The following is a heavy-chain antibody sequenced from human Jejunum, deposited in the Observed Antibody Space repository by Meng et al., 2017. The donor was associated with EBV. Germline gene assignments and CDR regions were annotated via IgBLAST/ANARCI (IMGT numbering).Heavy chain of an antibody. CDR1: SFSFSGCW. V-gene: IGHV3-74*01. CDR2: INGDGSRT. J-gene: IGHJ4*02. CDR3: AKDRNYYIDY. Sequence: VEAGGGLIPPGWALQLSCAAFSFSFSGCWMYWVRQVPGKGMVWISRINGDGSRTTYADSVKDRFTISRDNAKNTLYLQMNSLRAEDTAVYYCAKDRNYYIDYWGQGTLVTVFS.